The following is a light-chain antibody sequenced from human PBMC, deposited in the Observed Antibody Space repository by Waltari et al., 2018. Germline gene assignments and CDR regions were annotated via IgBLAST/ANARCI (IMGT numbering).Light chain of an antibody. Sequence: QLVLTQSPSASASLGASVKPTRTLSSEHSSYAIACHHPQPEKGPRYLMKLNSDGSHNKGDGIPDRFSGSSSGADRYLTISSLQSEDEADYYCQTWGTGIHGAFGGGTKLTVL. CDR2: LNSDGSH. CDR1: SEHSSYA. CDR3: QTWGTGIHGA. J-gene: IGLJ2*01. V-gene: IGLV4-69*01.